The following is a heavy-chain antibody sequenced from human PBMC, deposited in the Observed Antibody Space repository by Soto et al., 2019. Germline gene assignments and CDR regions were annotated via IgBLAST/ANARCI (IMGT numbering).Heavy chain of an antibody. D-gene: IGHD3-16*01. Sequence: PGGSLRLSCAASGFTFSSYGMHWVRQAPGKGLEGVTVIWYDGSNKYYADSVKGRFTISRYNSKNTLYLQMNSLRAEDTAVYYCARSYVTSYYYYYGMDVWGQGT. J-gene: IGHJ6*02. CDR1: GFTFSSYG. CDR2: IWYDGSNK. V-gene: IGHV3-33*01. CDR3: ARSYVTSYYYYYGMDV.